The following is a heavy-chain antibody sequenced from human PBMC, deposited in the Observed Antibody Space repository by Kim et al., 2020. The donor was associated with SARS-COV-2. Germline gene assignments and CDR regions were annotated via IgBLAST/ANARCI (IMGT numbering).Heavy chain of an antibody. D-gene: IGHD3-10*01. CDR3: ARDPFYGSGSIDQKSWFDP. Sequence: SVKVSCKASGGTFSSYAISWVRQAPGQGLEWMGRIIPILGIANYAQKFQGRVTITADKSTSTAYMELSSLRSEDTAVYYCARDPFYGSGSIDQKSWFDPWGQGTLVTVSS. CDR1: GGTFSSYA. CDR2: IIPILGIA. V-gene: IGHV1-69*04. J-gene: IGHJ5*02.